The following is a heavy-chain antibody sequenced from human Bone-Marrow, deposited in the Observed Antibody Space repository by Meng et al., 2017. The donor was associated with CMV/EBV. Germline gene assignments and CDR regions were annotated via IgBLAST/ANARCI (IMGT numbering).Heavy chain of an antibody. J-gene: IGHJ6*02. V-gene: IGHV4-59*01. CDR3: ARVGYYYYYGMDV. Sequence: ESLKISCAASGFTFSNAWMSWVRQAPGKGLEWIGYIYYSGSTNYNPSLKSRVTISVDTSKNQFSLKLSSVTAADTAVYYCARVGYYYYYGMDVWGQGTTVTVSS. CDR1: GFTFSNAW. D-gene: IGHD6-13*01. CDR2: IYYSGST.